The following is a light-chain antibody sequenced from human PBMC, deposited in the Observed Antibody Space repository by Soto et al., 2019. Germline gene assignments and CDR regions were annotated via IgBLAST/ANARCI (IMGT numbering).Light chain of an antibody. J-gene: IGLJ3*02. Sequence: QSVLTQPPSVSGAPGQRVTISCTGSSSNIGAGYDVKWYQQLPGTAPKLLIYGNSHRPSGVPDRFSGSKSGTSASLAITGLQAEDEADYYCQSSDSSLSGWVFGGGTQLTVL. V-gene: IGLV1-40*01. CDR3: QSSDSSLSGWV. CDR2: GNS. CDR1: SSNIGAGYD.